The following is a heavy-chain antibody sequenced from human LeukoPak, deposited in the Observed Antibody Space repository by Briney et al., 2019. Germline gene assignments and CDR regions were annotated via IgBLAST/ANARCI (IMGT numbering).Heavy chain of an antibody. CDR2: ISYDGSNK. CDR3: VREGYFVFDF. CDR1: GFTFSSYA. Sequence: GRSLRLSCAASGFTFSSYAMHWVRQAPGKGLEWVAVISYDGSNKYYADSVKGRFTISRDNAKNSLYLQMNSLRVEDTAVYYCVREGYFVFDFWGQGALVTVSS. V-gene: IGHV3-30-3*01. J-gene: IGHJ4*02. D-gene: IGHD2-21*01.